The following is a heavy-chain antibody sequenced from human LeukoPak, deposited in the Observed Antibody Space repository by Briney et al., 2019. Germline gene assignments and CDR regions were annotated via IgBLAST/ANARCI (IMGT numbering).Heavy chain of an antibody. CDR1: GGSISSYY. J-gene: IGHJ5*02. Sequence: SETLSLTCTVSGGSISSYYWSWIRQPAGKGLEWIGRIYTSGSTNYNPSLKSRVTMSVDTSKNQFSLKLSSVTAADTAVYYCARGRWRGSYPKLGWFDPWGRGTLVTVSS. CDR3: ARGRWRGSYPKLGWFDP. D-gene: IGHD1-26*01. V-gene: IGHV4-4*07. CDR2: IYTSGST.